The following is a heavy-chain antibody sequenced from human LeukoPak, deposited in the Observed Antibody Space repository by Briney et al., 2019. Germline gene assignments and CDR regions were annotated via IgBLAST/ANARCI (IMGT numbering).Heavy chain of an antibody. Sequence: GGSLRLSCAASGFTFSNYWMTWVRQAPGKGLEWVANIKPGGDGQYYVDSVRGRFTISRDNAKNSLYLQLNSLRIEDTAVYYCAPLRLPPDYWGQGTLVTVSS. D-gene: IGHD4-17*01. CDR1: GFTFSNYW. CDR3: APLRLPPDY. J-gene: IGHJ4*02. V-gene: IGHV3-7*01. CDR2: IKPGGDGQ.